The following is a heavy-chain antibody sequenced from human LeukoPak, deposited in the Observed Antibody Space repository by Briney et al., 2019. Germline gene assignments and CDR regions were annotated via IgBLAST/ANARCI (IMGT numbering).Heavy chain of an antibody. CDR3: ARDHGAAGAYYMDV. V-gene: IGHV3-7*01. J-gene: IGHJ6*03. CDR2: IKQDGSET. CDR1: GFTFSSYW. D-gene: IGHD3-10*01. Sequence: GGSLRLSCAASGFTFSSYWMSWVRQAPGKGLEWVANIKQDGSETYYVDSVKGRFTISRDNAKNSLYLQMNSLRAEDTAVYYCARDHGAAGAYYMDVWGKGTTVTVSS.